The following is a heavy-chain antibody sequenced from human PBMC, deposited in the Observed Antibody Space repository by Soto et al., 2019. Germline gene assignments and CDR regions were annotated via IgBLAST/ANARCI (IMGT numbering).Heavy chain of an antibody. D-gene: IGHD2-15*01. J-gene: IGHJ1*01. CDR1: GFTFSSYG. CDR3: ARLEVVAAKYFQH. V-gene: IGHV3-33*01. Sequence: GGSLRLSCAASGFTFSSYGMHWVRQAPGKGLEWVAVIWYDGSNKYYADSVKGRFTISRDNSKNTLYLQMNNLRAEDTAVYYCARLEVVAAKYFQHWGQGTLVTVSS. CDR2: IWYDGSNK.